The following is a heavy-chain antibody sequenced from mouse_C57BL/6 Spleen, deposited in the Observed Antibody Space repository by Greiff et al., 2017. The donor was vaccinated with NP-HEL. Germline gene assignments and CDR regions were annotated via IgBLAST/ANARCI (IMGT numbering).Heavy chain of an antibody. V-gene: IGHV5-17*01. Sequence: EVKVVESGGGLVKPGGSLKLSCAASGFTFSDYGMHWVRQAPEKGLEWVAYISSGSSTIYYADTVKGRFTISRDNAKNTLFLQMTSLRSEDTAMYYCARDGYYNWGQGTTLTVSS. CDR1: GFTFSDYG. CDR2: ISSGSSTI. J-gene: IGHJ2*01. D-gene: IGHD2-3*01. CDR3: ARDGYYN.